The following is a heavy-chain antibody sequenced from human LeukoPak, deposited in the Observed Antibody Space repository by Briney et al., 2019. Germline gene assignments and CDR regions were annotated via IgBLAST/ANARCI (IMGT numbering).Heavy chain of an antibody. CDR3: ARGEFDY. Sequence: SETLSLTCAVYGGSFSGYYWSWIRQPPGKGLEWIGEINHSGSTNYNPSLKSRVTISVDTSKNQFSLKLSSVTAADTAVYYCARGEFDYWGQGTLVTVSS. J-gene: IGHJ4*02. V-gene: IGHV4-34*01. CDR1: GGSFSGYY. CDR2: INHSGST.